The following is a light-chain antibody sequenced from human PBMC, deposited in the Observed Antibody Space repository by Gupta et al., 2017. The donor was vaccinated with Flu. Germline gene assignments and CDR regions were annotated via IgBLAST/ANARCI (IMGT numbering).Light chain of an antibody. V-gene: IGLV6-57*02. J-gene: IGLJ2*01. Sequence: GGGIASNYVQWYQQRPGRAPSLLIFDDSRRPSGVPGRFSASVDTSSNSASLTISELKTEDEAVYYCQTYESDSRVFGGGTKLTV. CDR1: GGGIASNY. CDR3: QTYESDSRV. CDR2: DDS.